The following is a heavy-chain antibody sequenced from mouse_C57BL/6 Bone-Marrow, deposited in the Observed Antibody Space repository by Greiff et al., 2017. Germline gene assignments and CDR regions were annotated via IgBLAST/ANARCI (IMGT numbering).Heavy chain of an antibody. CDR3: ARPFYYGSSSWFAY. CDR1: GFTFSSYG. V-gene: IGHV5-6*01. J-gene: IGHJ3*01. Sequence: EVMLVESGGDLVKPGGSLKLSCAASGFTFSSYGMSWVRQTPDKRLEWVATISSGGSYTYYPDSVKGRFTISRDNAKNTLYLQMSSLKSEDTAMYYCARPFYYGSSSWFAYWGQGTLVTVSA. D-gene: IGHD1-1*01. CDR2: ISSGGSYT.